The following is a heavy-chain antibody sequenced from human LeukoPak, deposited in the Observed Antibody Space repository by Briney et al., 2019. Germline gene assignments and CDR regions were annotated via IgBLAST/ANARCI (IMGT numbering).Heavy chain of an antibody. J-gene: IGHJ4*02. D-gene: IGHD5-24*01. V-gene: IGHV3-48*04. CDR1: GFTFSSYA. Sequence: GGSLRLSCAASGFTFSSYAMSWVRQAPGKGLEWVSYISSSGSTIYYADSVKGRFTISRDNAKNSLYLQMNSLRAEDTAVYYCAKEMATITDYWGQGTLVTVSS. CDR2: ISSSGSTI. CDR3: AKEMATITDY.